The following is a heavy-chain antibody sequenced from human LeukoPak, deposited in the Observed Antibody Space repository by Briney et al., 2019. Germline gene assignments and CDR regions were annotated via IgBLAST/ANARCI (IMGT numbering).Heavy chain of an antibody. CDR2: ISGSGVTT. CDR1: GFTFSSYG. V-gene: IGHV3-23*01. J-gene: IGHJ4*02. Sequence: GGSLRLSCAASGFTFSSYGLSWVRQAPGKGLEWVSAISGSGVTTYYADSVQGRFTISRDNSKNTLYLQMNSLRAEDTAVYYCAEAGAVVVVAAKYFDYWGQGTLVTVSS. CDR3: AEAGAVVVVAAKYFDY. D-gene: IGHD2-15*01.